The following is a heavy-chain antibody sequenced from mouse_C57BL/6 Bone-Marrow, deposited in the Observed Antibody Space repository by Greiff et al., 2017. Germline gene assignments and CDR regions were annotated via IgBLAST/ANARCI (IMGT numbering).Heavy chain of an antibody. CDR2: IFPGSGST. J-gene: IGHJ4*01. CDR1: GYTFTSHW. D-gene: IGHD1-1*01. V-gene: IGHV1-56*01. CDR3: ARKFLYYYGSSGAMDY. Sequence: QVQLQQSGPELVRPGASVKISCKAPGYTFTSHWMQWVRQRPGQGLEWIGEIFPGSGSTYYNEKFKGKATLTVDTSSSTAYMQLSSLTSEDSAVYFCARKFLYYYGSSGAMDYWGQGTSVTVSS.